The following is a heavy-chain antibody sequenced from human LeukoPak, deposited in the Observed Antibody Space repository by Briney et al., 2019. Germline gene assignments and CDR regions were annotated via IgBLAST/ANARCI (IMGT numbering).Heavy chain of an antibody. Sequence: SETLSLTCTVSGDSISSSSSYWGWIRQPPGEGLEWIGSIYYSGSTYYNTSLKSRVTISVDTSKNQFSLRLNSVTPEDTAVYYCARDKYNYDSGGFFYLDYWGQGTLVTVSS. J-gene: IGHJ4*02. V-gene: IGHV4-39*02. CDR3: ARDKYNYDSGGFFYLDY. CDR2: IYYSGST. CDR1: GDSISSSSSY. D-gene: IGHD3-22*01.